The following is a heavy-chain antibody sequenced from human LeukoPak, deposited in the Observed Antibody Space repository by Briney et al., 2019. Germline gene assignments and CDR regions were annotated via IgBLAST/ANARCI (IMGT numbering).Heavy chain of an antibody. D-gene: IGHD1-14*01. CDR2: IYYSGST. Sequence: SETLSLTCTVSGGSISSYYWSWLRQPPGKGLEWIGYIYYSGSTNYNPSLKSRVTISVDTSKNQFSLKLSSVTAADTAVYYCATTGGYPDYWGQGTLVTVSS. J-gene: IGHJ4*02. CDR3: ATTGGYPDY. CDR1: GGSISSYY. V-gene: IGHV4-59*01.